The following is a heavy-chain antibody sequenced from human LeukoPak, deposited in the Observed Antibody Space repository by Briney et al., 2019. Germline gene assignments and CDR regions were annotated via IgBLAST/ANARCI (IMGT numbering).Heavy chain of an antibody. CDR1: GFTFSYYG. J-gene: IGHJ3*02. Sequence: GGSLRLSCTTSGFTFSYYGIHWVRQAPGKGLEWVAVMWSDGIRKYYTDSVKGRFTVSRDTSKNTQYLEMSSLRVEDTAVYYCTRDADTSGHYDIFDIWGQGTMVTVSS. CDR3: TRDADTSGHYDIFDI. CDR2: MWSDGIRK. V-gene: IGHV3-33*01. D-gene: IGHD6-19*01.